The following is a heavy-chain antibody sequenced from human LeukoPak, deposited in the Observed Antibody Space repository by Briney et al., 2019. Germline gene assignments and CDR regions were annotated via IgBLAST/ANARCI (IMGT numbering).Heavy chain of an antibody. D-gene: IGHD3-22*01. Sequence: GGSLRLSCAASGFTFRNYAMSWVRQAPGKGLEWVSFISGSGGSTYYADSVKGRFTISRDNSKNTLYLQMNSLRAEDTAVYHCAKVDYYDSSSYYRFFDYWGQGTLVTVSS. CDR2: ISGSGGST. CDR1: GFTFRNYA. V-gene: IGHV3-23*01. CDR3: AKVDYYDSSSYYRFFDY. J-gene: IGHJ4*02.